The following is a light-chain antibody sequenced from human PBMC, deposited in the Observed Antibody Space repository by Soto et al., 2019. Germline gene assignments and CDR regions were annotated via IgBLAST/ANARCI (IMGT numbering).Light chain of an antibody. Sequence: EIVLTPSPVTLSFSPGEISTLSCMASQTVSNQLAWYQQKPGQAPRLLIYDASSRASGIPARFSGSGSGTDFTLTISYLEPEDFAVYYCQQGGNWPLTFGQGTRREIK. CDR1: QTVSNQ. CDR2: DAS. V-gene: IGKV3-11*01. CDR3: QQGGNWPLT. J-gene: IGKJ5*01.